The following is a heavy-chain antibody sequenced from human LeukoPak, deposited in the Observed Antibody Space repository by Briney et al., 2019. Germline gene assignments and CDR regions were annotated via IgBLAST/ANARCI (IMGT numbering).Heavy chain of an antibody. CDR3: ARVPGPPGIAYQWGYYYMDV. J-gene: IGHJ6*03. CDR2: IYTSGST. Sequence: SETLSLTCTVSGGSMSSYYWRWIRQPAAKGLEWIGRIYTSGSTNYNPPLQSRVTMSVDTSKNQFPLQLRSVAAADTAVYYCARVPGPPGIAYQWGYYYMDVWGKGTTVTVSS. CDR1: GGSMSSYY. V-gene: IGHV4-4*07. D-gene: IGHD6-13*01.